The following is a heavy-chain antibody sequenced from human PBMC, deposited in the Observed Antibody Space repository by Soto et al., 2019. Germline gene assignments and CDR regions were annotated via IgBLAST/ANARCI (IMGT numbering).Heavy chain of an antibody. Sequence: QLHLQQWGAGLLKPSETLSLTCAVNGGPLSGYYWSWIRQPPGKGQEWIGEINNRGSTAYTPSLTNRVAISAVTSKKQFSLKLSSGIAAGTAVYSCAKGLLGGAASWGQGTLVTVSS. V-gene: IGHV4-34*01. CDR2: INNRGST. D-gene: IGHD1-26*01. J-gene: IGHJ3*01. CDR3: AKGLLGGAAS. CDR1: GGPLSGYY.